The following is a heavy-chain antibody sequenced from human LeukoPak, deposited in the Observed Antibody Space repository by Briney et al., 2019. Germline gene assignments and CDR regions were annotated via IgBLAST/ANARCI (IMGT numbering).Heavy chain of an antibody. CDR2: IFYSGST. V-gene: IGHV4-39*01. CDR3: ARHPSIAAAGGYFQH. D-gene: IGHD6-13*01. CDR1: GGSISSSSYY. Sequence: SETLSLTCTVSGGSISSSSYYGGWIRQPPGKGLEWIGSIFYSGSTYSNPSLKSRVIISVDTSKNQFSLKLSSVTAADTAVYYCARHPSIAAAGGYFQHWGQGTLVTVSS. J-gene: IGHJ1*01.